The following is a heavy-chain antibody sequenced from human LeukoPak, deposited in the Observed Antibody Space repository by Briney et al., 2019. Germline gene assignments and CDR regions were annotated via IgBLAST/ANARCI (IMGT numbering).Heavy chain of an antibody. Sequence: PGGSLRLSYAASGFTVSGTHMSWVRQAPGKGLEWVSAMYTGGTTYYADSVTGRFTVSRDTSRNTLFLHMDSLRAEDTAVYYCAKDEVTSGGGLASWGQGTLVIVSS. D-gene: IGHD2-21*02. J-gene: IGHJ5*01. CDR3: AKDEVTSGGGLAS. CDR1: GFTVSGTH. V-gene: IGHV3-53*01. CDR2: MYTGGTT.